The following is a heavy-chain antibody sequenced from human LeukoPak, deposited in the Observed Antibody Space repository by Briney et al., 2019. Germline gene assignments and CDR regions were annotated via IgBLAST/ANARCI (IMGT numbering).Heavy chain of an antibody. V-gene: IGHV3-23*01. J-gene: IGHJ4*02. D-gene: IGHD3-9*01. CDR2: ISVSADST. Sequence: GGSLRLSCAVSGFAYRSYGMSWVRQAPGKGREGVSAISVSADSTYYPDSVKCRFTISRDNSKNTLYLQLSSLRAEDTAVYYCAKHRVVLPNFVCFDYRGQGTLVTVSA. CDR3: AKHRVVLPNFVCFDY. CDR1: GFAYRSYG.